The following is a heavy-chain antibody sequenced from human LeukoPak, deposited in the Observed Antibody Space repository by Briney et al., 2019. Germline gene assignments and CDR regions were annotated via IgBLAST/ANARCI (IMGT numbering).Heavy chain of an antibody. D-gene: IGHD2-15*01. CDR1: GYTFTSYY. Sequence: ASVKVSCKASGYTFTSYYMHWVRQAPGQGLEWMGIINHSGGSTSYAQKFQGRVTMTRDTSTSTVYMELSSLRSEDTAVYYCARAPGYCSGGSCYSALDYWGQGTLVTVSS. J-gene: IGHJ4*02. CDR2: INHSGGST. CDR3: ARAPGYCSGGSCYSALDY. V-gene: IGHV1-46*01.